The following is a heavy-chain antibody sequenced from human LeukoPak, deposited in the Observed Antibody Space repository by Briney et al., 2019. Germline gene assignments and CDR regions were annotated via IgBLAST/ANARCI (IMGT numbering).Heavy chain of an antibody. J-gene: IGHJ4*02. V-gene: IGHV3-21*01. Sequence: PGGSLRLSCAASGFTFSSYNMNWVRQAPGKGLEWVSSISSSSSYIYYADSVKGRFTISRDNAKNSLYLQMNSLRAEDTAVYYCARTYYYDSSGYHTFDYWGQGTLVTVSS. CDR2: ISSSSSYI. CDR3: ARTYYYDSSGYHTFDY. CDR1: GFTFSSYN. D-gene: IGHD3-22*01.